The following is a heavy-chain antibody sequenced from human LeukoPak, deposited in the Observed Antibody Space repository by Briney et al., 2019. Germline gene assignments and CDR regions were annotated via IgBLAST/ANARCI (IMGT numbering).Heavy chain of an antibody. CDR3: ARVVMGYSSPAVDY. J-gene: IGHJ4*02. CDR1: GFTFSSYW. CDR2: IKQDGSEK. V-gene: IGHV3-7*05. Sequence: GGSLRLSCAASGFTFSSYWMSWVRQAPGKGLEWVANIKQDGSEKYYVDSVKGRFTISRDNAKNSLYLQMNSLRAEDTAVYYCARVVMGYSSPAVDYWGQGTLVTVSS. D-gene: IGHD6-13*01.